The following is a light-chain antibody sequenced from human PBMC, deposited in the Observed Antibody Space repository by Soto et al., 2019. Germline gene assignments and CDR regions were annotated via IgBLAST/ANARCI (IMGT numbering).Light chain of an antibody. CDR3: SSYTSSYTYV. CDR2: DVG. Sequence: SALTQPASVSGSPGQSVTISCAGTSSDVGGYNFVSWYQQHPGKAPQLMIYDVGSRPSGVSNRFSGSKSGNTASLTISGLQAEDEADYYCSSYTSSYTYVFGTGTKVTVL. V-gene: IGLV2-14*03. CDR1: SSDVGGYNF. J-gene: IGLJ1*01.